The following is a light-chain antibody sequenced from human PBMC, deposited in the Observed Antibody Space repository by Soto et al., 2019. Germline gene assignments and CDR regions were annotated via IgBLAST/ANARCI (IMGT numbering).Light chain of an antibody. CDR1: ESVHKW. J-gene: IGKJ1*01. Sequence: DIQMTQSPPALSAFVGDRVTITCRASESVHKWLAWYQQKAGKAPKVLIYDASTLETGVPSRFSGSGSGTEFALTISSLQPNDSATYFCQQYHGSSLTFAQGTKVEI. V-gene: IGKV1-5*01. CDR3: QQYHGSSLT. CDR2: DAS.